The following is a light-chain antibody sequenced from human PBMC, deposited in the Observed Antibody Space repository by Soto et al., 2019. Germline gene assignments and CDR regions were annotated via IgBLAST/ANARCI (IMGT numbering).Light chain of an antibody. CDR1: QGISSY. CDR3: QQLNSYPLT. CDR2: TAS. Sequence: DIQLTPSPSFLSASVGDRVTITCRASQGISSYLAWYDQKPGKAPKLLIYTASTLQSAVPSRFSGSGSGTEFTLTISSLQPEDFATYYCQQLNSYPLTFGGGTKVDIK. V-gene: IGKV1-9*01. J-gene: IGKJ4*01.